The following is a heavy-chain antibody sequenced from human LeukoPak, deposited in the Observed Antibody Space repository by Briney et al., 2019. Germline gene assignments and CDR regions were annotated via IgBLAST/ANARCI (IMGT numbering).Heavy chain of an antibody. J-gene: IGHJ3*02. Sequence: GGSLRLSCAASGFTFDSYGMSWVRQAPGKGLKWVSAISDSAGSTYYADSVKGRFTMSRDNRMNTVYLHMDSLRAEDTAVYYCAKVIQLWLVDAFDIWGRGTTVTVSS. V-gene: IGHV3-23*01. CDR3: AKVIQLWLVDAFDI. CDR2: ISDSAGST. CDR1: GFTFDSYG. D-gene: IGHD5-18*01.